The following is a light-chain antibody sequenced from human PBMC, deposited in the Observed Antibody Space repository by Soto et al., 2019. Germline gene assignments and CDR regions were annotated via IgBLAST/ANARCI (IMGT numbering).Light chain of an antibody. CDR1: QSVSSY. Sequence: EIVLTQSPATLSLSPGERATLSCRASQSVSSYLAWYQQKPGQAPRLLIFDASNRATGIPARFSGSGSGTDFTLTISSLEPEDFAVYYCQQCINLPPITFGQGTRREIK. CDR2: DAS. J-gene: IGKJ5*01. CDR3: QQCINLPPIT. V-gene: IGKV3-11*01.